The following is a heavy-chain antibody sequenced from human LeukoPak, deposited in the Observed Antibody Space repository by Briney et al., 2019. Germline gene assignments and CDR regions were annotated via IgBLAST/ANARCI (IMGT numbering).Heavy chain of an antibody. V-gene: IGHV3-30-3*01. CDR2: ISYDGSNK. CDR3: ATDLGSRPFDY. D-gene: IGHD7-27*01. J-gene: IGHJ4*02. Sequence: GGSLRLSCAASGFTFSSYAMHWVRQAPGKGLEWVAVISYDGSNKYYADSVKGWFTISRDNSKNTLSLEMNSLRTDDTAVYYCATDLGSRPFDYWGQGTLVTVSS. CDR1: GFTFSSYA.